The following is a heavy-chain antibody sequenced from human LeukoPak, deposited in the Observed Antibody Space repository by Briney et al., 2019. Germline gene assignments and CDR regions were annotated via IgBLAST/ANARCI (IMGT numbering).Heavy chain of an antibody. CDR1: GGSISSSNW. Sequence: SGTLSLTCAVSGGSISSSNWWSWVRQPPGKGLEWIGEIYHSGSTNYNPSLKSRVTISVDTSKNQFSLTLTSVTAADTAVCYCARLESAAAGNRWFDPWGQGILVTVSS. CDR2: IYHSGST. CDR3: ARLESAAAGNRWFDP. D-gene: IGHD6-13*01. V-gene: IGHV4-4*02. J-gene: IGHJ5*02.